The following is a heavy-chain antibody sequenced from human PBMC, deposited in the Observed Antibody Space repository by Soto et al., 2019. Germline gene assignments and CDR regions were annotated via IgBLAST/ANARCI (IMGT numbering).Heavy chain of an antibody. D-gene: IGHD6-19*01. CDR2: IKYSGTI. J-gene: IGHJ4*01. Sequence: PSETLSLTCTVSGGSISSSRCHWGWIRQPPGKGLEWIASIKYSGTIFYNPSLKSRVTLSVDTSKNQFALKLSSVTAAEMAVYYCARHDGFSSGWIFDYWGHGTLVTVSS. CDR1: GGSISSSRCH. CDR3: ARHDGFSSGWIFDY. V-gene: IGHV4-39*01.